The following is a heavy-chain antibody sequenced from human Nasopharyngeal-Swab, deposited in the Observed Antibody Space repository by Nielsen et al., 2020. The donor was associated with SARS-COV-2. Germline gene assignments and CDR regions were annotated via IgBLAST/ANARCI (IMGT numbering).Heavy chain of an antibody. CDR1: GFTLSSYG. V-gene: IGHV3-33*08. J-gene: IGHJ4*02. D-gene: IGHD3-10*01. Sequence: GSLRLSCAASGFTLSSYGMHWVRQAPGKGLEWVAVIWYDGSNKYYADSVKGRFTISRDNSKNTLYLQMNSLRAEDTAVYYCASHYGSGSLPLDYWGQGTLVTVSS. CDR2: IWYDGSNK. CDR3: ASHYGSGSLPLDY.